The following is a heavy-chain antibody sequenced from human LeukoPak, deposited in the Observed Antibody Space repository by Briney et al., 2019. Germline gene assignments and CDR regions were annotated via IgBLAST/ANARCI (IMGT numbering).Heavy chain of an antibody. CDR1: GGSISSGDYY. V-gene: IGHV4-30-4*08. Sequence: SQTLSLTCTVSGGSISSGDYYWSWIRQPPGKGLEWIGYIYYSGSTYDNPSLKSRVTISVDTSKNQFSLKLSSVTAADTAVYYCARDKEGASGAFDIWGQGTMVTVFS. D-gene: IGHD1-26*01. CDR3: ARDKEGASGAFDI. CDR2: IYYSGST. J-gene: IGHJ3*02.